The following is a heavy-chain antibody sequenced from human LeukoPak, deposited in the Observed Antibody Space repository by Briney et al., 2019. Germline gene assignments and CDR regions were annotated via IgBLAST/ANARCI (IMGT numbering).Heavy chain of an antibody. CDR3: ARVVADGYFDP. V-gene: IGHV4-30-4*01. CDR2: IYYSGST. D-gene: IGHD6-25*01. J-gene: IGHJ5*02. Sequence: SETLSLTCTVSGGSISSGDYYWSWIRQPPGKGLEWIGYIYYSGSTYYNPSLKSRVTISVDRSKNQFSLKLSSVTAADTAVYYCARVVADGYFDPWGQGTLVTVSS. CDR1: GGSISSGDYY.